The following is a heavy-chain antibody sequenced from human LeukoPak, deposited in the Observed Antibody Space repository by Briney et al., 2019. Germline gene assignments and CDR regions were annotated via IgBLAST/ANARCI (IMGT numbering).Heavy chain of an antibody. CDR1: GLTFSGYW. J-gene: IGHJ2*01. CDR2: INSDGSST. D-gene: IGHD6-25*01. CDR3: ARGPPWYFDL. V-gene: IGHV3-74*01. Sequence: GGSLRLSCAASGLTFSGYWMHWVRQAPGNGLVWVSRINSDGSSTSYADSVKGRFTISRDNAKNTLYLRMNSLTAEDTAVYYCARGPPWYFDLWGRGTLVTVSS.